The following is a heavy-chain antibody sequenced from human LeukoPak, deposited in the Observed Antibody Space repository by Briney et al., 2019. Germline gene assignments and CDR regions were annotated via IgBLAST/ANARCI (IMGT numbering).Heavy chain of an antibody. Sequence: PSQTLSLTCTVSGGSISSGGYYWSWIRQPPGKGLEWIGYIYHSGSTYYNPSLKSRVTISVDRSKNQFSLKLSSVTAADTAVYYCARIPYYYDSSGRGKSAFDIWGQGTMVTVSS. J-gene: IGHJ3*02. V-gene: IGHV4-30-2*01. CDR2: IYHSGST. D-gene: IGHD3-22*01. CDR3: ARIPYYYDSSGRGKSAFDI. CDR1: GGSISSGGYY.